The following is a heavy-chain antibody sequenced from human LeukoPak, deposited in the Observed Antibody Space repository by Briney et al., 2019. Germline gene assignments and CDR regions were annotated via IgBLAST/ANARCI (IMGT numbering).Heavy chain of an antibody. V-gene: IGHV3-33*08. J-gene: IGHJ4*02. D-gene: IGHD4-17*01. CDR1: GFTFSSYA. CDR3: ARRGDRDY. CDR2: IRYDGSNK. Sequence: GGSLRLSCAASGFTFSSYAMSWVRQAPGKGLEWVAFIRYDGSNKYYADSVKGRFTISRDNSKNTLYLQMNSLRAEDTAVYYCARRGDRDYWGQGTLVTVSS.